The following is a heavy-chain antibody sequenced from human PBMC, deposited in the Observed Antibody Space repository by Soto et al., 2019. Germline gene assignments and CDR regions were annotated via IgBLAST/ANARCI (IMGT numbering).Heavy chain of an antibody. CDR1: GYTFTSYY. Sequence: ASVKVSCKASGYTFTSYYMHWVRQAPGQGLEWMGIINPSGGSTSYAQKFQGRVTMTRDTSTSTVYMELSSLRSEDTAVYYCARDILRTDNYYYYYGMDVWGQGTTVTVSS. V-gene: IGHV1-46*01. CDR2: INPSGGST. D-gene: IGHD3-9*01. J-gene: IGHJ6*02. CDR3: ARDILRTDNYYYYYGMDV.